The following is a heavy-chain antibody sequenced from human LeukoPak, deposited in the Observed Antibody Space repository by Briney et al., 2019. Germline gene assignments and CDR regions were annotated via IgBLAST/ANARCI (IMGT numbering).Heavy chain of an antibody. V-gene: IGHV3-23*01. J-gene: IGHJ4*02. CDR3: AKASVGHCSGAFCYHFGS. CDR1: GFTFSTYA. CDR2: ISGDNPGT. Sequence: GGSLRLSCEASGFTFSTYAMSWVRQTPGKGLEWVAAISGDNPGTYHASSVRGRFTISRDNSKNTVHLQMNALRAEDAAIYHCAKASVGHCSGAFCYHFGSWGQGTLVTVSS. D-gene: IGHD2-15*01.